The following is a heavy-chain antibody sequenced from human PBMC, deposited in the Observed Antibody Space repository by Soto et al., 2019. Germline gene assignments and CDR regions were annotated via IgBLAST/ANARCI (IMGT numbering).Heavy chain of an antibody. J-gene: IGHJ4*02. Sequence: QVQLVQSGAEVKKPGASVKVSCKASGYTFTSYAMHGVRQGPGQRPEWMGWINAGNGKTKYSEKFQGRVTITWDTSASTAYIELSSLRSEDTSVYNCARGRWTQIPSDYYLDYGGQGTLVTVSS. V-gene: IGHV1-3*01. CDR1: GYTFTSYA. CDR3: ARGRWTQIPSDYYLDY. D-gene: IGHD1-1*01. CDR2: INAGNGKT.